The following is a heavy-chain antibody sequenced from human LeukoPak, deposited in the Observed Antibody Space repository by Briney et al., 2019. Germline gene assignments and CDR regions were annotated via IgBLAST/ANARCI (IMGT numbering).Heavy chain of an antibody. J-gene: IGHJ4*02. CDR2: IYTSGST. V-gene: IGHV4-4*07. Sequence: SETLSLTCTVSGGSISSYYWSWIRQPAGKGLEWIGRIYTSGSTNYNPFLKSRVTMSVDTSKNQFSLKLSSVTAADTAVYYCARLYSSSWYFDYWGQGTLVTVSP. CDR3: ARLYSSSWYFDY. D-gene: IGHD6-13*01. CDR1: GGSISSYY.